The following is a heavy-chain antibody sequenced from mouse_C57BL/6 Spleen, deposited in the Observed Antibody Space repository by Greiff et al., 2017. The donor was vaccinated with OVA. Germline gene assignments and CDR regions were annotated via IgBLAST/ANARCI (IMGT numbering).Heavy chain of an antibody. CDR2: ISSGSSTI. D-gene: IGHD1-1*01. J-gene: IGHJ1*03. CDR1: GFTFSDYG. V-gene: IGHV5-17*01. Sequence: EVQLVESGGGLVKPGGSLKLSCAASGFTFSDYGMHWVRQAPEKGLEWVAYISSGSSTIYYADTVQGRFTISRDNAKNTLFLQMTSLRSEDTAMYYCARDYGSSYDWYFDVWGTGTTVTVSS. CDR3: ARDYGSSYDWYFDV.